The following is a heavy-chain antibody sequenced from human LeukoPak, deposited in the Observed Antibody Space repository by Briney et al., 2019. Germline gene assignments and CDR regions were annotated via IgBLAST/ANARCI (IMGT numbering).Heavy chain of an antibody. J-gene: IGHJ6*03. CDR3: ARHIGGGIEDMDV. CDR2: IYVTGST. V-gene: IGHV4-59*08. D-gene: IGHD3-16*02. Sequence: SETLSLTCIVSGGSIGTYYWSWIRQSPGKGLEWIGYIYVTGSTRYNPYLQSRVTISIDTSRNQFFLKMSSVTAADTAVYYCARHIGGGIEDMDVWGTGTKVTVSS. CDR1: GGSIGTYY.